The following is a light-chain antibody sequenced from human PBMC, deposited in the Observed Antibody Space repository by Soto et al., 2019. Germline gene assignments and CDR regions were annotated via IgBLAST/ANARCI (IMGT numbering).Light chain of an antibody. J-gene: IGKJ1*01. CDR3: QHYNSYSEA. Sequence: DIQMTQSPSTLSGSVGDRVTITCRASQTISSWLAWYQQKPGKGPKLLIYKASTLKSGVPSRFSGSGYGTEFALTISSLQPDDFATYYCQHYNSYSEAFGQGTKVDIK. CDR1: QTISSW. V-gene: IGKV1-5*03. CDR2: KAS.